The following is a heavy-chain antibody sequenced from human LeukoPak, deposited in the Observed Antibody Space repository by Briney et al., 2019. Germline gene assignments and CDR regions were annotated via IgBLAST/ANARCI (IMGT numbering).Heavy chain of an antibody. V-gene: IGHV3-11*01. CDR2: ISSSGSTI. Sequence: GGSLRLSCAASGFTFSDYYMSWIRQAPGKGLEWVSYISSSGSTIYYADSVKGRFTISRDNAKNSLYLRMNSLRAEDTAVYYCARDQVDTAMVRDPFDYWGQGTLVTVSS. J-gene: IGHJ4*02. D-gene: IGHD5-18*01. CDR3: ARDQVDTAMVRDPFDY. CDR1: GFTFSDYY.